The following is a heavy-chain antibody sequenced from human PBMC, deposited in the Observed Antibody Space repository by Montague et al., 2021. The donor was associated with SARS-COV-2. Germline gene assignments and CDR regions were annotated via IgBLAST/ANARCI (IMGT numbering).Heavy chain of an antibody. V-gene: IGHV3-7*01. J-gene: IGHJ4*02. CDR1: GFTFTTHW. D-gene: IGHD4-17*01. CDR2: INEDGSQK. CDR3: TALRPTDPFDY. Sequence: SLRLSCAASGFTFTTHWMNWVRQAPGKGLEWVANINEDGSQKYYIDSVKGRFTISRDNARNSLFLQMTGLRAEDTAVYYCTALRPTDPFDYWGQGNLVTVSS.